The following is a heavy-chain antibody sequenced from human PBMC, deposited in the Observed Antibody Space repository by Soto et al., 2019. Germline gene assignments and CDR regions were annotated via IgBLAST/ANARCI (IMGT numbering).Heavy chain of an antibody. CDR3: APQDTTSWSY. J-gene: IGHJ4*01. CDR2: IYYTGDT. D-gene: IGHD6-13*01. CDR1: GDSISIHDYY. Sequence: SETLSLTCTVSGDSISIHDYYWGWIRQPPGKGLEWIGSIYYTGDTYYSPSLKSRVTISLDASMNQFSLRLASVSVADTARYYCAPQDTTSWSYWRQGTLVT. V-gene: IGHV4-39*01.